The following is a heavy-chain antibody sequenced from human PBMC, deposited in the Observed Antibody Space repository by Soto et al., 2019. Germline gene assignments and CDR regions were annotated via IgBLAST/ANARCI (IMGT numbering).Heavy chain of an antibody. Sequence: QVQLVQSGTEVKKPGASVKVSCKTSGYTFSSYYIHWVRQAPGQGLEWMGIINPNSGNTSYAQKFQGRVTMTRDTSTSTVYMELSSLRSEDMAVYYCARDLASETGTTYWGQGTLVTVSS. V-gene: IGHV1-46*01. D-gene: IGHD1-7*01. CDR3: ARDLASETGTTY. J-gene: IGHJ4*02. CDR1: GYTFSSYY. CDR2: INPNSGNT.